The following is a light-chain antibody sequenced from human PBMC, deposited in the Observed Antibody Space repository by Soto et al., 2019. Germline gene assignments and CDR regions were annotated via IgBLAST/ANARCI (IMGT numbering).Light chain of an antibody. Sequence: EIVLTHSPATLSVSPGEGVTLSFSASESVDINLAWYQQKPGQARGLLIYAASTRATGVPARFSGSGSGTEFTLTISGLQSEDFALYFCQPYNTWPCSFGPGTRLEI. CDR3: QPYNTWPCS. CDR2: AAS. CDR1: ESVDIN. J-gene: IGKJ5*01. V-gene: IGKV3-15*01.